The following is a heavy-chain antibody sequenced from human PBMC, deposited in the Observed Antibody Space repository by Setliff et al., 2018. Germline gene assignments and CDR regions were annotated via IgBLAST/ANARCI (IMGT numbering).Heavy chain of an antibody. CDR2: RKGDGSEK. CDR1: AFTFKNYW. Sequence: LRLSCEASAFTFKNYWMSWVRQAPGKGLEWVANRKGDGSEKFYLDSVKGRFTISRDNAKNSLYLQMNSLRAEDTAVYYCARDRISRYYDSGAHAFDIWGQWTMVTVSS. CDR3: ARDRISRYYDSGAHAFDI. V-gene: IGHV3-7*03. D-gene: IGHD3-22*01. J-gene: IGHJ3*02.